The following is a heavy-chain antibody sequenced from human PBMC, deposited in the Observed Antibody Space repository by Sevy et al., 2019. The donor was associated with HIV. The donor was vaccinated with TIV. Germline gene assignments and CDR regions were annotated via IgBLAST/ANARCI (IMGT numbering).Heavy chain of an antibody. V-gene: IGHV3-21*01. J-gene: IGHJ4*02. D-gene: IGHD3-10*01. CDR3: TRDKSVLQGVTAGD. CDR1: GFTFSSYS. Sequence: ERSLRLSCAASGFTFSSYSMNWVRQAPGKGLKSVSSISSSSSYIYHADSVKGRFTISRDNAKNSLYLQMNSLRAEDTAVYYCTRDKSVLQGVTAGDWGQGTLVIVSS. CDR2: ISSSSSYI.